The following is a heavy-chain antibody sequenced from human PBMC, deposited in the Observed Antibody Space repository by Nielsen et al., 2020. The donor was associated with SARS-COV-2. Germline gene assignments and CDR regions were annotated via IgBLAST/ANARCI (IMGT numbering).Heavy chain of an antibody. CDR1: GYTFISFG. CDR3: ARGDYGDYYWLDP. D-gene: IGHD4-17*01. J-gene: IGHJ5*02. CDR2: ISSHTGDT. Sequence: SVKVSCKASGYTFISFGINWVRQAPGQGLEWMGWISSHTGDTNYAQKFQGRVTMTTDKATSTAHMELRSLRSDDTAVYYCARGDYGDYYWLDPWGQGTLVTVSS. V-gene: IGHV1-18*01.